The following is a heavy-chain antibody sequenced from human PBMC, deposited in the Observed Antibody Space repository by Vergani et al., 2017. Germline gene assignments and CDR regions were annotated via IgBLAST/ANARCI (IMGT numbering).Heavy chain of an antibody. D-gene: IGHD4-11*01. CDR3: AREMTTVTTTDPAACHPDY. Sequence: QVQLVESGGGVVQPGRSLRLSCAASGFTFSSYGMHWVRQAPGKGLEWVAVIWYDGSNKYYADSVKSRFTISRDNSKNTLYLQMNSLRAEDTAVYYCAREMTTVTTTDPAACHPDYWGQGTLVTVSS. CDR2: IWYDGSNK. CDR1: GFTFSSYG. V-gene: IGHV3-33*01. J-gene: IGHJ4*02.